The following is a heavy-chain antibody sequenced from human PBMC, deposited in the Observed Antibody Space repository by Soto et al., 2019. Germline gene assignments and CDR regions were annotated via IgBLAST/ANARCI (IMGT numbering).Heavy chain of an antibody. Sequence: GGSLRLSCAASGFTFSSYWMSWVRQAPGKGLEWVANIKQDGSEKYYVDSVKGRFTISRDNAKNSLYLQMNSLRAEDTAVYYCARDRADILTGYDAFDIWGQGTMVTVSS. CDR3: ARDRADILTGYDAFDI. J-gene: IGHJ3*02. CDR2: IKQDGSEK. V-gene: IGHV3-7*01. D-gene: IGHD3-9*01. CDR1: GFTFSSYW.